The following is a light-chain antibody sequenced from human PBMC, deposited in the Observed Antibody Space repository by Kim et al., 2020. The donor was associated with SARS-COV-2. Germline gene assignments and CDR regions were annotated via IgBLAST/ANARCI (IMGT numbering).Light chain of an antibody. CDR3: QQYGDYPIT. CDR2: AAS. CDR1: QDISSW. J-gene: IGKJ5*01. Sequence: ASLCDRVTITCRASQDISSWVAWFQQRPGKAPQCLIYAASTLQSGVPSRFSGSGSGTHFTLTISTLHPEDFATYYCQQYGDYPITFGQGTRLEIK. V-gene: IGKV1D-16*01.